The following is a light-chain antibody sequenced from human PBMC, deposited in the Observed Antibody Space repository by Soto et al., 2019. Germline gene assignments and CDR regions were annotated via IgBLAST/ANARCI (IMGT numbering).Light chain of an antibody. Sequence: QSVLTQPASVSGSPGQSITISCTGTSSDVGSYNLVSWYQQHPGKAPKLMIYEGSKRPSGVSNRFSGSKSGNTASLTISGLQAEDEAYYYCCSYAGSSTFGVVFGGGTKLTVL. V-gene: IGLV2-23*03. CDR2: EGS. J-gene: IGLJ2*01. CDR3: CSYAGSSTFGVV. CDR1: SSDVGSYNL.